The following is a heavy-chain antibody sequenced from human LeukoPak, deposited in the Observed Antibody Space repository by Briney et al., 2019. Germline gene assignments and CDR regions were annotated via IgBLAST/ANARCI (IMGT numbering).Heavy chain of an antibody. CDR2: IIPILGTA. Sequence: ASVKVSCKAFGGTFRRYGLNWVRQAPGQGLEWLGWIIPILGTAKYAQKLQGRVTITADESTTTAYMELSSLRSEDTAVYYCARGLYCSSSTSCYDYGMDVWGQGTTVTVSS. V-gene: IGHV1-69*11. D-gene: IGHD2-2*01. J-gene: IGHJ6*02. CDR1: GGTFRRYG. CDR3: ARGLYCSSSTSCYDYGMDV.